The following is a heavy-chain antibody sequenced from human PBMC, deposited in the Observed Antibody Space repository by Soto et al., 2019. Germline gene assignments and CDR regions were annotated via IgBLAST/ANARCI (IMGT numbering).Heavy chain of an antibody. CDR2: INPSGGST. CDR1: GYTFTSYY. CDR3: ARGYNDDSSGYFYGRVTTLSCPDY. Sequence: QVQLVQSGAEVKKPGASVKVSCKASGYTFTSYYMHWVRQAPGQGLEWMGIINPSGGSTSYAQKFQGRVTMTRDTSTSTVYMELSSLRSEDTAVYYCARGYNDDSSGYFYGRVTTLSCPDYWGQGTLVTVSS. J-gene: IGHJ4*02. V-gene: IGHV1-46*01. D-gene: IGHD3-22*01.